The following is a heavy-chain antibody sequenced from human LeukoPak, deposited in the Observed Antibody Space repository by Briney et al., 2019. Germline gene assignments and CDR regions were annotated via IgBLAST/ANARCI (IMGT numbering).Heavy chain of an antibody. J-gene: IGHJ4*02. V-gene: IGHV1-69*06. CDR3: AKFQIAAAGFDY. D-gene: IGHD6-13*01. CDR2: IIPMFGTA. CDR1: GYTFTGYY. Sequence: GASVKVSCKASGYTFTGYYMHWVRQAPGQGLEWMGGIIPMFGTANYAQKFRDRVTITADKSTTTAYLELSSLRSDDTAVYYCAKFQIAAAGFDYWGQGTLVTVSS.